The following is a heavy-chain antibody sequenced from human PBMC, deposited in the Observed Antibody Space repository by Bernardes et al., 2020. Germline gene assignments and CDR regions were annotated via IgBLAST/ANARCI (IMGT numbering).Heavy chain of an antibody. CDR2: IWYDGSNK. CDR3: ARSVYAMAEYFQH. V-gene: IGHV3-33*01. J-gene: IGHJ1*01. D-gene: IGHD2-8*01. CDR1: GFTFSSYG. Sequence: GGSLRLSCAASGFTFSSYGMHWVRQAPGKGLEWVAVIWYDGSNKYYADSVKGRFTISRDNSKNTLYLQMNSLRAEDTAVYYCARSVYAMAEYFQHWGQGTLVTVSS.